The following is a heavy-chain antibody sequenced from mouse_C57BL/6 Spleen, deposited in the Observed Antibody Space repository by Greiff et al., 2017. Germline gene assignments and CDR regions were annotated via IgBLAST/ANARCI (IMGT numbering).Heavy chain of an antibody. Sequence: VHVKQSGPELVKPGASVKISCKASGYSFTDYNMNWVKQSNGKSLEWIGVINPNYGTTSYNQKFKGKATLTVDQSSSTAYMQLNSLTSEDSAVYYCARCPYYGSSYYFDYWGQGTTLTVSS. CDR2: INPNYGTT. V-gene: IGHV1-39*01. CDR1: GYSFTDYN. CDR3: ARCPYYGSSYYFDY. D-gene: IGHD1-1*01. J-gene: IGHJ2*01.